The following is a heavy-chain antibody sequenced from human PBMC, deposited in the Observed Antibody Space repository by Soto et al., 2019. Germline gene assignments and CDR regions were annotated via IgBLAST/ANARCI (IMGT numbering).Heavy chain of an antibody. CDR1: GGSFSGYY. D-gene: IGHD3-22*01. J-gene: IGHJ3*02. CDR2: INHSGST. CDR3: ASLGDYYDSSATDAFDI. V-gene: IGHV4-34*01. Sequence: SETLSLTCAVYGGSFSGYYWSWIRQPPGKGLEWIGEINHSGSTNYNPSLKSRVTISVDTSKNQFSLKLSSVTAADTAVYYCASLGDYYDSSATDAFDIWGQGTMVTVS.